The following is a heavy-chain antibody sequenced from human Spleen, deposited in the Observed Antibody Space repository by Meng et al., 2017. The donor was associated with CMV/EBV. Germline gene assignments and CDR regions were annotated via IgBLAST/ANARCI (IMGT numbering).Heavy chain of an antibody. CDR3: TVHCSSTSGSPGY. CDR2: IRSKANSYET. D-gene: IGHD2-2*01. Sequence: GESLKISCAASGFTFSGFAMHWVRQASGKGLAWVGRIRSKANSYETAYAESVKGRFTISRDDSKNTAYLQMNSLNTEDTAVYYCTVHCSSTSGSPGYWGQGTLVTVSS. V-gene: IGHV3-73*01. CDR1: GFTFSGFA. J-gene: IGHJ4*02.